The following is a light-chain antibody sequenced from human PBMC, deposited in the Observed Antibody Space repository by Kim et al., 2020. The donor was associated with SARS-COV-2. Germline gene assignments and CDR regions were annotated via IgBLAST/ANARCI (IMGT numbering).Light chain of an antibody. Sequence: GKTVTISGTRSSGSLDDNYVQWYQQRPGGVPTTVIYEDDQRPSGVSDRFSGSIDNSSNSASLTISGLKTEDEADYYCQSYNRSNVIFGGGTQLTVL. CDR2: EDD. V-gene: IGLV6-57*03. CDR1: SGSLDDNY. J-gene: IGLJ2*01. CDR3: QSYNRSNVI.